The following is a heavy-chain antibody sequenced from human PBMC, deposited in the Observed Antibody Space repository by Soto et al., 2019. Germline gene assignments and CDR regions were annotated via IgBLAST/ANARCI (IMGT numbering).Heavy chain of an antibody. Sequence: PSETLSLTCTVSGFSISSYYWSWIRQPPGKGLEWIGYIYYSGNTYYNPSLKSRVTISVDTSKNQFSLKLTSVTAADTAVYYCARSVFPWGQGTLVTVSS. CDR1: GFSISSYY. CDR3: ARSVFP. CDR2: IYYSGNT. J-gene: IGHJ5*02. V-gene: IGHV4-59*12.